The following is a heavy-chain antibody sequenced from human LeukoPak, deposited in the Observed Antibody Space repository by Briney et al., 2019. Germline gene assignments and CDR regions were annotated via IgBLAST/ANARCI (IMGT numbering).Heavy chain of an antibody. CDR2: IIPFRNII. CDR1: GGSNYV. J-gene: IGHJ4*02. D-gene: IGHD5-18*01. V-gene: IGHV1-69*04. Sequence: SAKVSCKASGGSNYVISWVRQAPGQGLEWMGRIIPFRNIIDYAQNFQDRVTITADKSTSTAYMELSSLRSEDTAVYYCAGRIVDTATLFDYWGQGSLVTVSS. CDR3: AGRIVDTATLFDY.